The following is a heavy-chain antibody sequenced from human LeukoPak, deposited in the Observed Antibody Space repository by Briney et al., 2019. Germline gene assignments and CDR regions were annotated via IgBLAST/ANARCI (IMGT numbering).Heavy chain of an antibody. Sequence: TGGSLRLSCAASGFIFSGSSMHWVRQAPGKGLEWVCFIRFDATNKYYADSVKGRFTISRDNSNSTLYLQLNNVKTEDTATYFCAKEQYPGYFDFWGQGTLVTVSA. CDR2: IRFDATNK. D-gene: IGHD1-14*01. J-gene: IGHJ4*02. CDR1: GFIFSGSS. CDR3: AKEQYPGYFDF. V-gene: IGHV3-30*02.